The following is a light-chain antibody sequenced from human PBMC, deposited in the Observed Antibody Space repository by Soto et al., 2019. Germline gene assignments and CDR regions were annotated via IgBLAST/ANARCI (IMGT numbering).Light chain of an antibody. CDR2: AAS. CDR1: QGIKKY. CDR3: QKYDTVPLA. J-gene: IGKJ1*01. Sequence: DIQMTQSPSSLSASLGDRVTITCRASQGIKKYVAWYQQKPGKVPKLLIYAASSLQSGVPSRFSGSGSGTDVTLTISSLQPEDAAPYYCQKYDTVPLAFGQGTKVYIK. V-gene: IGKV1-27*01.